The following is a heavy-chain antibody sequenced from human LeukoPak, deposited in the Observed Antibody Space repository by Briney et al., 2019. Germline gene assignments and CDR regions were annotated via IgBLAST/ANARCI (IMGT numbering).Heavy chain of an antibody. V-gene: IGHV1-3*01. CDR3: ARASYYDFWSGYSYPDY. D-gene: IGHD3-3*01. CDR2: INAGNGNT. CDR1: GYTFTSYA. J-gene: IGHJ4*02. Sequence: GASVKVSCKASGYTFTSYAMHWVRQAPGQRLEWMGWINAGNGNTEYSQKFQGRVTITRDTSASTAYMELSSLRSEDTAIYYCARASYYDFWSGYSYPDYWGQGTLVTVSS.